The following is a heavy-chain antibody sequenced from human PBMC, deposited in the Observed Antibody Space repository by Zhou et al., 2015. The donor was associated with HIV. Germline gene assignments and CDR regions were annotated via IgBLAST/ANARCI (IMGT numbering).Heavy chain of an antibody. CDR1: GGSFSDHV. D-gene: IGHD3-22*01. J-gene: IGHJ4*02. CDR2: IIPLFDKP. Sequence: QVQLVQSGSEVKKPGSSVKVSCRASGGSFSDHVINWVRQAPGQGLEWMGNIIPLFDKPNYAQKFQGRVTITADESASTAYMELNSLTSDDTAVYYCARIADSSGYHYTYYFDYWGQGTLVTVSS. CDR3: ARIADSSGYHYTYYFDY. V-gene: IGHV1-69*15.